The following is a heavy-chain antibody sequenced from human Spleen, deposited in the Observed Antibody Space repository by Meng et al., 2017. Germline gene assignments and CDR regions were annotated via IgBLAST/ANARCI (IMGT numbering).Heavy chain of an antibody. CDR3: ARGDGYNGRLVKFDP. CDR1: GYTFTGYY. J-gene: IGHJ5*02. CDR2: INPKSGDT. V-gene: IGHV1-2*06. D-gene: IGHD5-24*01. Sequence: ASVKVSCKASGYTFTGYYMHWVRRAPGQGLEWMGRINPKSGDTHYAQRFQGRVTMTGDTSISTAYMELSRLKSDDTAVYYCARGDGYNGRLVKFDPWGQGTLVTVSS.